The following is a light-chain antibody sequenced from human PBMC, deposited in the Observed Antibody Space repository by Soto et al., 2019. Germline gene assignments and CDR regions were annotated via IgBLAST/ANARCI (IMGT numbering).Light chain of an antibody. CDR1: SNDVGRYNY. V-gene: IGLV2-14*01. CDR2: FVT. J-gene: IGLJ2*01. CDR3: TSHTSSSTVV. Sequence: QSALTQHASWSGSPGKSITLSCTGTSNDVGRYNYVAWYRQHPCKAPELLLYFVTDRPSEASYRFSGSKSGNTASLTISGLQAEDEADYYCTSHTSSSTVVFGGGTKLTVL.